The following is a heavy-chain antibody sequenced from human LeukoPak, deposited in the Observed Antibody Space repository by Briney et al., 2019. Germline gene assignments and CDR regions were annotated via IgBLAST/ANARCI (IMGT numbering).Heavy chain of an antibody. CDR2: IYYSGST. Sequence: PSETLSLTCTVSGGSISSYYWSWIRQPPGRGLEWIGYIYYSGSTNYNPSLKGRVTISVDTSKNQFSLKLSSVTAADTAVYYCARAKQGDCSSTSCYVGYYYYYMDVWGKGTTVTVSS. V-gene: IGHV4-59*01. CDR3: ARAKQGDCSSTSCYVGYYYYYMDV. CDR1: GGSISSYY. J-gene: IGHJ6*03. D-gene: IGHD2-2*01.